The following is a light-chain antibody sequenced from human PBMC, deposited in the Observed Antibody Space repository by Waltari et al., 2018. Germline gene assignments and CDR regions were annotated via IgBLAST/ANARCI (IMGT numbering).Light chain of an antibody. V-gene: IGKV1-5*03. Sequence: DIQMTQSTSTLSASVGDRVTITCRASQSISSWLAWYQQKPGKAPKLLIYKASSLESGVPSRFSGSGSGTEFTLTISSLQPDDFATYYCQQYNSYSLALTFGGGTKVEIK. CDR1: QSISSW. J-gene: IGKJ4*01. CDR2: KAS. CDR3: QQYNSYSLALT.